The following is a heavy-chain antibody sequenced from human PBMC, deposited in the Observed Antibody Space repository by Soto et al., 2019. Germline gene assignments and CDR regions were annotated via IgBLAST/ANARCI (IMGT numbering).Heavy chain of an antibody. Sequence: QVQLVQSGAEVKKPGASVKVSCKASGYTFTSYGISWVRQAPGQGLEWMGWISAYNGNTNYAQKLQGRVTMTTDTSTSTAYRELRSLRSDDTAVYYCARDAASTMVRGSLLGYWGQGTLVTVSS. CDR3: ARDAASTMVRGSLLGY. J-gene: IGHJ4*02. CDR1: GYTFTSYG. CDR2: ISAYNGNT. D-gene: IGHD3-10*01. V-gene: IGHV1-18*01.